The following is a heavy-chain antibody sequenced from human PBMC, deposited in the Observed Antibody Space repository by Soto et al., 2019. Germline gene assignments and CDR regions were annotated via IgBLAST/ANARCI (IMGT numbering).Heavy chain of an antibody. D-gene: IGHD2-2*01. Sequence: ASVKVSCKASGGTFSSYAISWVRQAPGQGLEWMGGIIPIFGTANYAQKFQGRVTITADESTSTAYMELSSLRSEDTAVYYCATPREEYITAHQYYYGMDVWGQGTTVTVSS. CDR3: ATPREEYITAHQYYYGMDV. J-gene: IGHJ6*02. CDR1: GGTFSSYA. CDR2: IIPIFGTA. V-gene: IGHV1-69*13.